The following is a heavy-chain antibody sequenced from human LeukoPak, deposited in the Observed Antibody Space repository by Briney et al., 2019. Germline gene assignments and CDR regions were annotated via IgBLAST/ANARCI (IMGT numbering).Heavy chain of an antibody. CDR1: GGSISSSSYY. D-gene: IGHD1-7*01. V-gene: IGHV4-39*01. J-gene: IGHJ5*02. CDR3: ARLSIPGITGNTFRGWFDP. Sequence: MSSETLSLTCTVSGGSISSSSYYWGWIRQPPGKGLEWIGSIYYSGSTYYNPSLKSRVTISVDTSKNQFSLKLSSVTAADTAVYYCARLSIPGITGNTFRGWFDPWGQGTLVTVSS. CDR2: IYYSGST.